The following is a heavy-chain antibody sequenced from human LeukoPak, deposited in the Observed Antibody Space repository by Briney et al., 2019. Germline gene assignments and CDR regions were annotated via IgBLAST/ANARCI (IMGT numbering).Heavy chain of an antibody. CDR2: IYPGDSDI. Sequence: KAGESLKISCKGSGYSFTSYWIGWVRQMPGKGLEWMGIIYPGDSDIKYSPSFQGQVTISADKSISTAYLQWSSLQASDTAIYFCARPIFIAAGDPVDRVAFDIWGQGTIVTVSA. D-gene: IGHD6-13*01. CDR3: ARPIFIAAGDPVDRVAFDI. J-gene: IGHJ3*02. V-gene: IGHV5-51*01. CDR1: GYSFTSYW.